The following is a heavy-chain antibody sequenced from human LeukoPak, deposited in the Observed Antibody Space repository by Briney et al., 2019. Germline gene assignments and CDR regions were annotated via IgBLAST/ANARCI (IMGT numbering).Heavy chain of an antibody. J-gene: IGHJ4*02. CDR1: GYTFTSYA. V-gene: IGHV1-3*03. Sequence: ASVKVSCKASGYTFTSYAMHWVRQAPGQRLEWMGWINAGNGNTKYSQEFQGRVTITRDTSASTAYMELSSLRSEDMAVYYCARAGTQQFEYSSSWHLDYWGQGTLVTVSS. CDR3: ARAGTQQFEYSSSWHLDY. CDR2: INAGNGNT. D-gene: IGHD6-13*01.